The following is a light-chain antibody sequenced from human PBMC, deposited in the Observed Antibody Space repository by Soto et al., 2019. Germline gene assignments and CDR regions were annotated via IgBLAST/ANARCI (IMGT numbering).Light chain of an antibody. CDR2: AAS. Sequence: DIQMTQSPSSLSASVGDRVTITCRASQSISSYLSWYQQKPGRAPKLLIYAASSLLSGVPSRFSGSGSGTDFTLTISSLQPADFATYYCQQSYITPLTFGQGTKVEIK. CDR3: QQSYITPLT. CDR1: QSISSY. J-gene: IGKJ1*01. V-gene: IGKV1-39*01.